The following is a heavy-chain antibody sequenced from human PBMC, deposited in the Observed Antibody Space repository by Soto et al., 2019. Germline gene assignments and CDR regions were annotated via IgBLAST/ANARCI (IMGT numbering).Heavy chain of an antibody. J-gene: IGHJ4*02. CDR2: INHSGST. D-gene: IGHD2-2*01. Sequence: QVQLQQWGAGLLKPSETLSLTCAVYGGSFSGYYWSWIRQPPGKGLEWIGEINHSGSTNYNPSLKRRVTISVDTSKNQFSLKLSSVTAADTAVYYCARAPSTVVPAPDYWGQGTLVTVSS. CDR3: ARAPSTVVPAPDY. V-gene: IGHV4-34*01. CDR1: GGSFSGYY.